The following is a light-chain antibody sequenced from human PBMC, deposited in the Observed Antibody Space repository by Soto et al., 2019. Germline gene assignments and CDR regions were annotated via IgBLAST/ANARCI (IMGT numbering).Light chain of an antibody. CDR3: SSYTTSSTRV. V-gene: IGLV2-14*01. J-gene: IGLJ1*01. CDR1: SSDVGIYNY. CDR2: EVS. Sequence: QSALTQPASVSGSPGQSIAISCTGSSSDVGIYNYASWYQQHPGKVPKLIFYEVSNRPSGVSNRFSGSKSGNTASLTISGLQAEDEADYYCSSYTTSSTRVFGTGTKLTVL.